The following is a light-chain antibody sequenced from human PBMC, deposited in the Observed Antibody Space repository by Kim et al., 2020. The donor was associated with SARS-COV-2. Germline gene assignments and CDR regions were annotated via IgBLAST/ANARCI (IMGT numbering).Light chain of an antibody. CDR1: SSDVGGYNY. V-gene: IGLV2-14*03. CDR3: SSYTSSSTLV. J-gene: IGLJ2*01. CDR2: DVS. Sequence: GHSSTISCTETSSDVGGYNYVSWYQQHPGKAPKLMIYDVSNRPSGVSNRFSGSKSGNTASLTISGLQAEDEADYYCSSYTSSSTLVFGGGTQLTVL.